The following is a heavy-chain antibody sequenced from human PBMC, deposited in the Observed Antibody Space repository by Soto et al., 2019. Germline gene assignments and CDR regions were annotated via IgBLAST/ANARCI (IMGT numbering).Heavy chain of an antibody. CDR3: ARVGGYMSSSSTSDY. J-gene: IGHJ4*02. Sequence: ASVKVSCKASGGTFSSYTISWVRQAPGQGLEWMGRIIPILGIANYAQKFQGRVTITADKSTSTAYMELSSLRSEDTAVYYCARVGGYMSSSSTSDYWGQGTLVTVSS. V-gene: IGHV1-69*02. D-gene: IGHD6-6*01. CDR1: GGTFSSYT. CDR2: IIPILGIA.